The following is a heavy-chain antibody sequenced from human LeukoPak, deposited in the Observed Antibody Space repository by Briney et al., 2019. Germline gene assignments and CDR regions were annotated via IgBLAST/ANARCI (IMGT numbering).Heavy chain of an antibody. CDR2: VSGSGDST. Sequence: GGSLRLSCAASGFTFSSYAMNWVRQAPGKGLEWVSAVSGSGDSTYYADSVKGRFTISRDNSKNTLYLQMNSLRAEDTAVYYCAKGSSGSFYSHFDYWGQGTLVTVSS. J-gene: IGHJ4*02. V-gene: IGHV3-23*01. D-gene: IGHD3-10*01. CDR3: AKGSSGSFYSHFDY. CDR1: GFTFSSYA.